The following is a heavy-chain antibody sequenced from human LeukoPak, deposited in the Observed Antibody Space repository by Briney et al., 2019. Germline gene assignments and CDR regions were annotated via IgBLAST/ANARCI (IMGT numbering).Heavy chain of an antibody. Sequence: GGSLRLSCAASGFTFDDYAMHWVRQAPGKGLEWVSGISWNSGSIGYADSVKGRFTISRDNAKNSLYLQMNSLRAEDTAVYYCAGTTVTGYWGQGTLVTVSS. V-gene: IGHV3-9*01. CDR2: ISWNSGSI. CDR3: AGTTVTGY. D-gene: IGHD4-11*01. CDR1: GFTFDDYA. J-gene: IGHJ4*02.